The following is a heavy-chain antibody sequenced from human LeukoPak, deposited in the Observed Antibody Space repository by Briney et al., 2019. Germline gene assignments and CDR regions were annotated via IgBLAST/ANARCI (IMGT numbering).Heavy chain of an antibody. CDR1: GGSISSYY. CDR3: AKGKSGTTVYAFDV. Sequence: SETLSLTCTVSGGSISSYYWSWIRQPPGKALEWIGYIHYSGSTTYSPSLKSRVTISLDTSKNQVSLKLTSVTAADTAVYYCAKGKSGTTVYAFDVWGQGTMVTV. D-gene: IGHD1-1*01. CDR2: IHYSGST. V-gene: IGHV4-59*01. J-gene: IGHJ3*01.